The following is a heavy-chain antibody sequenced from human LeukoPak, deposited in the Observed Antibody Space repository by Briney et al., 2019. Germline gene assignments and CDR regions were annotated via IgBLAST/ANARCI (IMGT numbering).Heavy chain of an antibody. D-gene: IGHD3-10*01. CDR1: GFTFSSYE. J-gene: IGHJ4*02. CDR2: IIASGGTT. Sequence: GGSLRLSCAASGFTFSSYEMIWVRQTPGKGLEWVSSIIASGGTTYYADSVKGRFTISRDNSKNTVYLQMNTLRAEDTAVYYCAKGAGGSYGLYYFDYWGQGALVTVSS. V-gene: IGHV3-23*01. CDR3: AKGAGGSYGLYYFDY.